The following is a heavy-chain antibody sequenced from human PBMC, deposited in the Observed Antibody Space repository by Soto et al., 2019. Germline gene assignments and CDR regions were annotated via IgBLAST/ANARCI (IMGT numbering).Heavy chain of an antibody. D-gene: IGHD3-3*01. CDR3: ARPGAYDFWSGYQYWFDP. Sequence: ETLSLTCTVSGGSISSSRYYWGWIRQPPGKGLEGIGSIYYSGSTYYTPSLKSRGTISVDTNKNQFSLKLSTVTAADAAVYYCARPGAYDFWSGYQYWFDPWGQGTLVTVSS. CDR2: IYYSGST. J-gene: IGHJ5*02. CDR1: GGSISSSRYY. V-gene: IGHV4-39*01.